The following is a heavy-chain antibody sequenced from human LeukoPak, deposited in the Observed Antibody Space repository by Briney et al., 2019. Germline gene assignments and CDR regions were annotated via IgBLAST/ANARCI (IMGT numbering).Heavy chain of an antibody. V-gene: IGHV5-51*01. CDR2: IYPGDSDT. Sequence: GESLKIFCKGSGYSFTSYWIGWVRQMAGKGLEWMGIIYPGDSDTRYSPSFQGQVTISADKSISTAYLQWSSLKGSDTAMYYCARSSGDYVLDFDYWGQGTLVTVSS. J-gene: IGHJ4*02. CDR1: GYSFTSYW. CDR3: ARSSGDYVLDFDY. D-gene: IGHD4-17*01.